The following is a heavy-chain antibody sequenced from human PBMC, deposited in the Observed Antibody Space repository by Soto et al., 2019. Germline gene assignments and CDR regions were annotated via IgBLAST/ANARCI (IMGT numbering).Heavy chain of an antibody. CDR2: ITGSDGTI. Sequence: PGGSLRLSCAASGFTFSDYYMSWTRQAPGKGLEWVSYITGSDGTIYYAASVRGRFTISRDNAKNSLFLQMNSLTGEDTAVYYCARGAYDSGWYWFDPWGQGTLVTVSS. V-gene: IGHV3-11*01. CDR3: ARGAYDSGWYWFDP. J-gene: IGHJ5*02. CDR1: GFTFSDYY. D-gene: IGHD6-19*01.